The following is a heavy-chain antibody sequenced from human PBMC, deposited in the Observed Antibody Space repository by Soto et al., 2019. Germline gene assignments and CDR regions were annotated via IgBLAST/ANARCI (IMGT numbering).Heavy chain of an antibody. CDR1: GFSFSSHW. CDR2: INPDGSVI. J-gene: IGHJ4*02. V-gene: IGHV3-74*01. Sequence: GGSLRLSCAASGFSFSSHWMHWVRQAPGKGLVWVSRINPDGSVINYEDSVKGRFTISRDNAKNTLYLQMNSLRAEDTAVYYCTRATMGTLDYWGQGTQVTVSS. D-gene: IGHD7-27*01. CDR3: TRATMGTLDY.